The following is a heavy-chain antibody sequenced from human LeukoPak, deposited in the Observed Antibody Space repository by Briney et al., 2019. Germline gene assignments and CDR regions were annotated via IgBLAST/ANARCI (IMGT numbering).Heavy chain of an antibody. V-gene: IGHV3-48*01. CDR1: GFTFSRLD. D-gene: IGHD1-26*01. CDR3: ASSGIYRGLFDY. J-gene: IGHJ4*02. Sequence: GGSLRLSCEASGFTFSRLDIHWVRQAPGKGLEWVSYISSSSSTIYYADSVKGRFTISRDNAKNSLYLQMNSLRAEDTAVYYCASSGIYRGLFDYWGQGTLVTVSS. CDR2: ISSSSSTI.